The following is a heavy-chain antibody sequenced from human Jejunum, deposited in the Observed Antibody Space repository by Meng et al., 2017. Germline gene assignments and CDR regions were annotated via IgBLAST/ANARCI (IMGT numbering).Heavy chain of an antibody. CDR2: IHPSGST. V-gene: IGHV4-34*01. Sequence: QLGAVLLASSVTLSGTCAVYGWSSSGFYVSWIRPPPGKRLEWIGEIHPSGSTDYNPSLTSRLTISLATYNNQFSLSLNSATAADTGIYYCTRGTDRAKSGDYWGQGTLVTVSS. D-gene: IGHD1-14*01. CDR1: GWSSSGFY. J-gene: IGHJ4*02. CDR3: TRGTDRAKSGDY.